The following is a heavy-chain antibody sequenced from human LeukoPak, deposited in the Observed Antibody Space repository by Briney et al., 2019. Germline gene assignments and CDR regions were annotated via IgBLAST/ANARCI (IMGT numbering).Heavy chain of an antibody. CDR3: AKEAVRELLKGNAFHI. CDR1: GFTFSSYA. V-gene: IGHV3-23*01. D-gene: IGHD1-26*01. J-gene: IGHJ3*02. CDR2: ISGSGGST. Sequence: GGSLRLSCAASGFTFSSYAMSWVRQAPGKGLEWVATISGSGGSTSYADSVKGRFTISRDNSKNTLYLQMNSLRAEDTAVYYCAKEAVRELLKGNAFHIWGQGTMVTVSS.